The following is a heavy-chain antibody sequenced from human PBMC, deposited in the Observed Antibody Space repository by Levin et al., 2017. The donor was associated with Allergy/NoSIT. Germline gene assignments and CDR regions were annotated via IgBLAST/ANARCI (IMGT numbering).Heavy chain of an antibody. V-gene: IGHV3-21*06. J-gene: IGHJ3*02. CDR1: GFTFSSYT. D-gene: IGHD3-3*01. CDR3: TRDSSYDFHSAYYTADAFEI. CDR2: ISSRASEI. Sequence: GGSLRLSCAASGFTFSSYTINWVRQAPGRGLEWVSSISSRASEIFYADSLKGRFTISRDNAKNSVYLQMNSLRAEDTAVYYCTRDSSYDFHSAYYTADAFEIWGQGTLVTVSS.